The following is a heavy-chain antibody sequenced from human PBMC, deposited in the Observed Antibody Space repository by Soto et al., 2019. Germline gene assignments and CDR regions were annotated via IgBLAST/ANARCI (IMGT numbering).Heavy chain of an antibody. CDR3: VRDGNHYDSSGPCFDY. CDR2: ISYDGSNK. CDR1: GFTFSSYA. Sequence: QVQLVESGGGVVQPGRSLRLSGAASGFTFSSYAMHWVRQAPGKGLERVAVISYDGSNKYYADSVKGRFTISRDNSKNTLYLQMNSLRTEDTAVHYCVRDGNHYDSSGPCFDYWGQGTLVTVSS. V-gene: IGHV3-30-3*01. J-gene: IGHJ4*02. D-gene: IGHD3-22*01.